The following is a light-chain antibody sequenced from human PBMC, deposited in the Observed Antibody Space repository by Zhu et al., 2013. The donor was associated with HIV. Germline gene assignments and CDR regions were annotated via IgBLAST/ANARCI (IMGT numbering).Light chain of an antibody. CDR2: GAS. CDR3: QQYDGSLFS. Sequence: EIVLTQSPGTLSLSPGERATLSCRASQSVSDYLAWYQQKPGQSPKLLIYGASSRATGTPDRFSGSGSGTDFTLTISRLEPEDFAVYYCQQYDGSLFSFGQGTNLEIK. J-gene: IGKJ2*03. CDR1: QSVSDY. V-gene: IGKV3-20*01.